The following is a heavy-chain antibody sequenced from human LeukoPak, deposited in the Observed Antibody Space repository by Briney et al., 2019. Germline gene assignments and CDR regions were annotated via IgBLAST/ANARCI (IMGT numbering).Heavy chain of an antibody. V-gene: IGHV3-7*03. D-gene: IGHD2-21*02. CDR3: ARGRDSDCLDY. Sequence: GGSLRLSCAASGFTFNNYWMSWVRQGPGKGLEWVANIKQDGIDKYYVDSVKGRFTISRDNAKNSLFLQMNSLGAEDTAIYYCARGRDSDCLDYWGQGTLVTVSS. CDR1: GFTFNNYW. J-gene: IGHJ4*02. CDR2: IKQDGIDK.